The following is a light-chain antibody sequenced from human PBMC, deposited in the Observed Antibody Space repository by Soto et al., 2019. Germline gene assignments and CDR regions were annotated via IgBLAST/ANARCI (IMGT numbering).Light chain of an antibody. CDR1: SSDIGVSRS. J-gene: IGLJ1*01. V-gene: IGLV2-14*01. CDR2: EVS. Sequence: QSALTQPRSVSGSPGQSVTISCTGTSSDIGVSRSVSWYQQHPGKAPKLMIYEVSNRPSGVSNRFSGSKSGNTASLTMSGLQPEDEADYYCSSYTSSSTYVFGTGTKLTVL. CDR3: SSYTSSSTYV.